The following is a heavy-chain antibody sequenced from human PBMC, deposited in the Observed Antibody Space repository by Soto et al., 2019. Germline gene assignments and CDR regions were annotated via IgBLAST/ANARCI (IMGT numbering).Heavy chain of an antibody. Sequence: QITLKESGPTLLKPTQTLTLTCTFSGFSLSTSEVGVGWIRQPPGKALEWLALIYWDDDKHYSPSLRSRLTITKDTSKNQVVLTMTNMDPVDTATYYCAHRFDWYYSNYWGQGSLVTVSS. CDR1: GFSLSTSEVG. D-gene: IGHD3-9*01. CDR2: IYWDDDK. J-gene: IGHJ4*02. V-gene: IGHV2-5*02. CDR3: AHRFDWYYSNY.